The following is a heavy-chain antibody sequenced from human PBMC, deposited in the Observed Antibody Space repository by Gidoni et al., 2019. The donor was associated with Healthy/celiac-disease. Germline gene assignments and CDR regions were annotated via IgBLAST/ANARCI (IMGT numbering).Heavy chain of an antibody. V-gene: IGHV5-10-1*03. CDR3: ASGGCSGGSCYFWTFDP. D-gene: IGHD2-15*01. CDR1: GYSFTSYW. J-gene: IGHJ5*02. Sequence: EVQLVQSGAEVKKPGESLRISCKGSGYSFTSYWISWVRQMPGKGLEWMGRIDPSDSYTNYSPSFQGHVTISADKSISTAYLQWSSLKASDTAMYYCASGGCSGGSCYFWTFDPWGQGTLVTVSS. CDR2: IDPSDSYT.